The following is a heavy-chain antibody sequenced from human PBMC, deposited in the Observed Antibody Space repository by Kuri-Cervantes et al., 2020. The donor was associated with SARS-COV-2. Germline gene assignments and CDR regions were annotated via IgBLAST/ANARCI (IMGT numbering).Heavy chain of an antibody. CDR3: ARELHGDYLNWFDP. Sequence: SETLSLTCTVSGGSISSSSYYWGWIRQPPGKGLEWIGYIYTSGSTNYNPSLKSRVTISVDTSKNQFSLKLSSVTAADTAVYYCARELHGDYLNWFDPWGQGTPVTVSS. D-gene: IGHD4-17*01. CDR1: GGSISSSSYY. V-gene: IGHV4-61*05. CDR2: IYTSGST. J-gene: IGHJ5*02.